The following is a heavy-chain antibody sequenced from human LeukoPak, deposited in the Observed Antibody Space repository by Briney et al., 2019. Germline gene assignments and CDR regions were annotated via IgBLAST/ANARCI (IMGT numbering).Heavy chain of an antibody. J-gene: IGHJ3*02. Sequence: SETLSLTRTLSGGSISHSSNYRGWIRQPPGKGLEWLGTWEYDRKTYYNPSLQSRGTLSGDTSKYQFSLTLTSLTTADTAVYYWSRRADLGMSICGQEAVVTVSS. CDR1: GGSISHSSNY. D-gene: IGHD1-14*01. V-gene: IGHV4-39*01. CDR2: WEYDRKT. CDR3: SRRADLGMSI.